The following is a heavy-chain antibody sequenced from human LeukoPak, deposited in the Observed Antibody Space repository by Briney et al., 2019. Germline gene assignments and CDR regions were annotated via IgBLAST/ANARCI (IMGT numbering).Heavy chain of an antibody. CDR3: ARDLGPYVGSYYSHYNMDV. J-gene: IGHJ6*03. CDR1: GYTFTSYG. Sequence: GASVKVSCKASGYTFTSYGISWVRQAPGQGLEWMGWISAYNGNTNYAQKIQGRVTMTTDASTSTAYMELRSLTSDDTAVYYCARDLGPYVGSYYSHYNMDVWGKGTTVTVSS. D-gene: IGHD1-26*01. CDR2: ISAYNGNT. V-gene: IGHV1-18*01.